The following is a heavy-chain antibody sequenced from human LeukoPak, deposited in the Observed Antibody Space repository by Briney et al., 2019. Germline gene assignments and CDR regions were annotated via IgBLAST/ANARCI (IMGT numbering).Heavy chain of an antibody. CDR3: ASLKEAAVADG. CDR2: ISSSSTI. V-gene: IGHV3-48*02. J-gene: IGHJ4*02. CDR1: GFTFSSYA. D-gene: IGHD6-19*01. Sequence: GGSLRPSCAASGFTFSSYAMSWVRQAPGKGLEWVSYISSSSTIYYADSVKGRFTISRDNAKNSLYLQMNSLRDEDTAVYYCASLKEAAVADGWGQGTLVTVSS.